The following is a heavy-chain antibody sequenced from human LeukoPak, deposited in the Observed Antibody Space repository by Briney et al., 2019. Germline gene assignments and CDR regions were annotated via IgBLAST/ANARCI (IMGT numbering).Heavy chain of an antibody. CDR3: YSMIVVGIRVINGY. CDR1: GFTVSSNY. D-gene: IGHD3-22*01. Sequence: GGSLRLSCVVSGFTVSSNYMSWVRQAPGKGLEWVPVIYSGGSTYYADSVKGRFAISRDNSKNTLYLQMNSLRAEDTAVYYCYSMIVVGIRVINGYWGLGTLVTVSS. CDR2: IYSGGST. J-gene: IGHJ4*02. V-gene: IGHV3-66*01.